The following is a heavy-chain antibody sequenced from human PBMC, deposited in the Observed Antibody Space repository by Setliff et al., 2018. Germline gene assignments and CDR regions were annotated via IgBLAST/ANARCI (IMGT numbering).Heavy chain of an antibody. Sequence: PSETLSLTCTVSGGSISSSSCYWGWIRQPPGKGLEWIGSIYYSGSTYYNPSLKSRVTISVDTSKNQFSLKLSSVTAADTAVYYCARHGRLGSSWYGGSGYYYYYMDVWGKGTTVTVSS. J-gene: IGHJ6*03. CDR3: ARHGRLGSSWYGGSGYYYYYMDV. D-gene: IGHD6-13*01. CDR1: GGSISSSSCY. V-gene: IGHV4-39*01. CDR2: IYYSGST.